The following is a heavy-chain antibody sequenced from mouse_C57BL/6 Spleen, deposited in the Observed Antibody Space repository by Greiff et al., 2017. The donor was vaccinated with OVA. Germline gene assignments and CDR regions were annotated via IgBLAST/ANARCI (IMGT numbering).Heavy chain of an antibody. Sequence: VQLQQSGTVLARPGASVKMSCKTSGYTFTSYWMHWVKQRPGQGLEWIGAIYPGNSDTSYNQTFKGKAKLTAVTSASTAYMELSSLTNEDSAVYYCARGYGYDVDYAMDYWGQGTSVTVSS. CDR1: GYTFTSYW. D-gene: IGHD2-2*01. CDR3: ARGYGYDVDYAMDY. J-gene: IGHJ4*01. CDR2: IYPGNSDT. V-gene: IGHV1-5*01.